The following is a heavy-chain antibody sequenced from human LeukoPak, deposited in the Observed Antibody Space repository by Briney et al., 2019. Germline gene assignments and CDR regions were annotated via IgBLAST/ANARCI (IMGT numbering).Heavy chain of an antibody. CDR2: ISYDGSNK. Sequence: PGGSLRLSCAASGFTFSSYGMHWVRQAPGKGLEWVAVISYDGSNKYYADSVKGRFTISRDNSKNTLYLQMNSLRAEDTAVYYCAKGWRGWVVAAAFDIWGQGTMVTVSS. D-gene: IGHD5-12*01. V-gene: IGHV3-30*18. J-gene: IGHJ3*02. CDR3: AKGWRGWVVAAAFDI. CDR1: GFTFSSYG.